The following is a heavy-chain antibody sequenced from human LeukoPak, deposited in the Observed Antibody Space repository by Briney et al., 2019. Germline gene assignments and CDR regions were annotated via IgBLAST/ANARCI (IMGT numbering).Heavy chain of an antibody. CDR2: IYTSGST. J-gene: IGHJ4*02. Sequence: PSQTLSLTCTVSGGSISSGSYYWSWIRQPAGKGLEWIGRIYTSGSTNYNPSLKSRVTISVDTSKNQFSLKLSSVTAADTAVYYCARGYSNYELNYWGQGTRVTVSS. V-gene: IGHV4-61*02. CDR3: ARGYSNYELNY. D-gene: IGHD4-11*01. CDR1: GGSISSGSYY.